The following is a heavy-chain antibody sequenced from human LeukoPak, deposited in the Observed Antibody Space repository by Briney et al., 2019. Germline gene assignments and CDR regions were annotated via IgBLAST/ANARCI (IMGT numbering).Heavy chain of an antibody. Sequence: SVKVSCKASGGTFSSYAISWVRQAPGQGLEWMGGIIPIFGTANYAQKFQGRVTITTDESTNTAYMELSSLRSEDTAVYYCASDLGYCSGGSCYIWGQGTLVTVSS. J-gene: IGHJ4*02. D-gene: IGHD2-15*01. CDR3: ASDLGYCSGGSCYI. CDR1: GGTFSSYA. V-gene: IGHV1-69*05. CDR2: IIPIFGTA.